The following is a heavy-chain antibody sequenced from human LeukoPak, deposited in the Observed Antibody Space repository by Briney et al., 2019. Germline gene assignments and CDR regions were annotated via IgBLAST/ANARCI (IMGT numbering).Heavy chain of an antibody. CDR1: GYSISSGYY. D-gene: IGHD3-3*01. Sequence: PSETLSLTCAVSGYSISSGYYWGWIRQPPGKGLAWIGSIYHSGSTYYNPSLKSRVTISVDTSKNQFSLKLSSVTAADTAVYYCAREIGGYFDYWGQGTLVTVSS. CDR3: AREIGGYFDY. J-gene: IGHJ4*02. CDR2: IYHSGST. V-gene: IGHV4-38-2*01.